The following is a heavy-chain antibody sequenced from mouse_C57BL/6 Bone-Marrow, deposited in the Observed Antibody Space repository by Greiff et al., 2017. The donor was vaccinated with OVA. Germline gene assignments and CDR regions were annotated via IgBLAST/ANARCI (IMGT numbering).Heavy chain of an antibody. V-gene: IGHV1-62-2*01. J-gene: IGHJ1*03. CDR3: ARHEDRNWYFDV. Sequence: VKLMESGAELVKPGASVKLSCKASGYTFTGYTIHWVKQRSGQGLEWIGWFYPGSGSIKYNEKFKDKATLTADKSSSTVYMELSRLTSEDSAVYFCARHEDRNWYFDVWGTGTTVTVSS. CDR2: FYPGSGSI. CDR1: GYTFTGYT.